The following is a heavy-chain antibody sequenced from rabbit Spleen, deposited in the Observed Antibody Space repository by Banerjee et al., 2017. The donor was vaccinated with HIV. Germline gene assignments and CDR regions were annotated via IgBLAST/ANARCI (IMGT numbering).Heavy chain of an antibody. CDR3: ARDVDGVIGWNFGW. J-gene: IGHJ6*01. CDR1: GFDFSSNA. V-gene: IGHV1S45*01. Sequence: QEQLVESGGGLVQPEGSLTLTCKASGFDFSSNAMCWVRQAPGKGLEYVACIRVGDSGSADYASGAKGRVTVSKTSSTTVTLQMTRLTAADTATYFCARDVDGVIGWNFGWWGQGTLVTVS. D-gene: IGHD4-1*01. CDR2: IRVGDSGSA.